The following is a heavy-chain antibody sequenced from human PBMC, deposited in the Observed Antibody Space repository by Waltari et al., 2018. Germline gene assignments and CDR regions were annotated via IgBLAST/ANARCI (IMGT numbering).Heavy chain of an antibody. CDR1: GVSISSGDDQ. CDR3: ARADYYYDKNWFDP. D-gene: IGHD3-22*01. J-gene: IGHJ5*02. Sequence: QVQLQESGPGLVKPSQTLSLTCTVSGVSISSGDDQWNWIRQPPGKGLEWIGYVYYSGSTYYNPSLKSRLTISVDTSKNQFYLHLNSVTAADTAVYYCARADYYYDKNWFDPWGQGTPVTVSS. CDR2: VYYSGST. V-gene: IGHV4-30-4*08.